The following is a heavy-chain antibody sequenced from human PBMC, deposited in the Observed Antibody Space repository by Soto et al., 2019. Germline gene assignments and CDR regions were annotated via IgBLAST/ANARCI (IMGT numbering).Heavy chain of an antibody. CDR3: AKDKVPFESPHWFDS. J-gene: IGHJ5*01. CDR1: GFTFSTYA. CDR2: ISGSGHVT. Sequence: EVQLLQSGGGLVQPGGSLRLSCAASGFTFSTYAMTWVRQAPGKGLEWVASISGSGHVTYYGDAMKGRLTISRDNSKNTHYLQMNTLRVGDTAIYFCAKDKVPFESPHWFDSWGPGTLVTVSS. V-gene: IGHV3-23*01. D-gene: IGHD3-9*01.